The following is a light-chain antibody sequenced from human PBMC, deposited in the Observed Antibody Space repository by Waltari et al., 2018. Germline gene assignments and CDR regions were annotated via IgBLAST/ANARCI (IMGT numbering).Light chain of an antibody. Sequence: DIVMTQSPDSLAVSLGDRATITCKSSQSVFYNSNTKHYLAWYQQKVGQPPKLLIYWASSRESGVPDRFSGSVSGTDFTLTISSLQAEDEAVYYCQQYYTAPYSFGQGTKLEIK. CDR2: WAS. J-gene: IGKJ2*03. CDR1: QSVFYNSNTKHY. V-gene: IGKV4-1*01. CDR3: QQYYTAPYS.